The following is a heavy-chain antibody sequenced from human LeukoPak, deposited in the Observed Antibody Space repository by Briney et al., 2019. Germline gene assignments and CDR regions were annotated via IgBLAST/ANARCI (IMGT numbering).Heavy chain of an antibody. V-gene: IGHV4-39*01. J-gene: IGHJ4*02. CDR2: IYYSGST. D-gene: IGHD2-21*02. CDR3: ARRLVAANAVDY. CDR1: GGSISSSSYY. Sequence: SQTLSLTCTVSGGSISSSSYYWGWIRQPPGKGLEWIGTIYYSGSTYYNPSLKSRVTISVDTSKSQFSLNLTSVTAADTAVYYCARRLVAANAVDYWGQGSLVTVSS.